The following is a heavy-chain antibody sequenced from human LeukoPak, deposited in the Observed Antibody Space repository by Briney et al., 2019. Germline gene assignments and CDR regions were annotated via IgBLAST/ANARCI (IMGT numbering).Heavy chain of an antibody. CDR3: TRVGYIDEGIDY. D-gene: IGHD5-24*01. Sequence: GGSLRLSCAASGFTVSSDYMSWVRQAPGKGLEWVSIIYSGGSTYYADSVKGRFTISRDSSKNTLYLQMNSLRAEDTAIYYCTRVGYIDEGIDYWGQGTLVTVSS. J-gene: IGHJ4*02. V-gene: IGHV3-53*01. CDR1: GFTVSSDY. CDR2: IYSGGST.